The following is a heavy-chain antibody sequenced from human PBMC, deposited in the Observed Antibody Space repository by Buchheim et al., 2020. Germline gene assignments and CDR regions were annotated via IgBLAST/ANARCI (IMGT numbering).Heavy chain of an antibody. CDR1: GGSISNSDSYY. V-gene: IGHV4-39*01. Sequence: QRQLQESGPGLVKPSETLSLTCTVSGGSISNSDSYYWGWIRQPPGKGLEWIGSIYYTGSTYYNPSLTSGVTLSVDTSKNEFSLQLSSVTAADTGVYYCARLPAGTEHQNYYYYYYMDVWGKGTT. J-gene: IGHJ6*03. D-gene: IGHD2-2*01. CDR2: IYYTGST. CDR3: ARLPAGTEHQNYYYYYYMDV.